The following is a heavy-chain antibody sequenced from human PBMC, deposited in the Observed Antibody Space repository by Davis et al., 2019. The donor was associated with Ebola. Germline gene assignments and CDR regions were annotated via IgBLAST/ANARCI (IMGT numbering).Heavy chain of an antibody. CDR3: ATYPGGSSSSPFDY. Sequence: PSETLSLTCAVSGGSISSSNWWSWVRQPPGKGLEWTGEIYHSGSTNYNPSLKSRVTISVDKSKNQFSLKLSSVTAADTAVYYCATYPGGSSSSPFDYWGQGTLVTVSS. V-gene: IGHV4-4*02. CDR2: IYHSGST. CDR1: GGSISSSNW. J-gene: IGHJ4*02. D-gene: IGHD6-6*01.